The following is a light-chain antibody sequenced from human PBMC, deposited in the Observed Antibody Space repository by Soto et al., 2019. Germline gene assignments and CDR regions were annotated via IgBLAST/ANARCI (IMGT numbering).Light chain of an antibody. CDR2: ADN. CDR1: SSNIGSNS. J-gene: IGLJ1*01. V-gene: IGLV1-44*01. CDR3: AAWDDSLNAFV. Sequence: QSVLTQPPSASGTPGQRVSISCSGSSSNIGSNSVQWHQQLPGTAPNLLIYADNQRPSGVPDRFSGSKSGTSASLAITGLQSGDEADYYCAAWDDSLNAFVVGTGSKVTVL.